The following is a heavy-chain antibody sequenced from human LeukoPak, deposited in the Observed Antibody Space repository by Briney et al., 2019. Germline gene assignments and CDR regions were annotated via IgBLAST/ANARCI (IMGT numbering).Heavy chain of an antibody. CDR1: GFTVNSYA. CDR2: ISASGDNT. V-gene: IGHV3-23*01. D-gene: IGHD3-3*01. CDR3: AKDRATIFGVVINAFDI. Sequence: PGGSLRLSCDASGFTVNSYAMNWVRQAPGKGLEWVSVISASGDNTYYADSVKGRFTISRDNSKNTLYLQMNSLRAEDTAVYYCAKDRATIFGVVINAFDIWGQGTMVTVSS. J-gene: IGHJ3*02.